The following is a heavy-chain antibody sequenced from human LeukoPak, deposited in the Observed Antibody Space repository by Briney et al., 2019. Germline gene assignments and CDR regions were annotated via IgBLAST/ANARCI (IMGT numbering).Heavy chain of an antibody. J-gene: IGHJ1*01. CDR3: ASYSSSWYAEYFQH. V-gene: IGHV1-18*01. D-gene: IGHD6-13*01. CDR1: GYTFTSYG. CDR2: ISAYNGNT. Sequence: GASVKVSCKASGYTFTSYGISWVRQAPGQGLEWMGWISAYNGNTNYAQKLQGRVTMTTDTSTSTAYMELRSLRSDDTAVYYCASYSSSWYAEYFQHWGQGTLVTVSS.